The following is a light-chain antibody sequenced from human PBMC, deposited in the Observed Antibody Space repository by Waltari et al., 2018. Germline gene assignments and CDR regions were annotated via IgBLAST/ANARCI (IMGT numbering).Light chain of an antibody. Sequence: IVLTQSPGTLPLSPGERPTLSCRASQTVSRSLAWYKQKPGQAPKLLIYGASTRATGITDRFTGSGSETDFSLTINSLEPEEFAIYFCQHYVRLPATFGQGTKVEI. CDR3: QHYVRLPAT. CDR2: GAS. V-gene: IGKV3-20*01. CDR1: QTVSRS. J-gene: IGKJ1*01.